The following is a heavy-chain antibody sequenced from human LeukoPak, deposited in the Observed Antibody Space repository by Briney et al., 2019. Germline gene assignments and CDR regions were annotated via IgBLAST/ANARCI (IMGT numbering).Heavy chain of an antibody. CDR2: IYSGGST. CDR3: ARESLTTVTTHAFDI. J-gene: IGHJ3*02. D-gene: IGHD4-17*01. V-gene: IGHV3-53*01. CDR1: VFTVSSNY. Sequence: GGSLRLSCAASVFTVSSNYMSWVRQAPGKGLEWVSVIYSGGSTYYADSVKGRFTISRDNSKNTLYLQMNSLRAEDTAVYYCARESLTTVTTHAFDIRGQGTMVTVSS.